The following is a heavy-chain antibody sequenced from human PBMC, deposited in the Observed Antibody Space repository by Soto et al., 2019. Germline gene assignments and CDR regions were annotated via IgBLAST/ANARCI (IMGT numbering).Heavy chain of an antibody. CDR3: ARHGRGNDVVKYYYYGMDV. J-gene: IGHJ6*02. CDR2: MYYSGTT. Sequence: QLQLQESGPGLVTPSETLSLTCAVSGGSISSSIYFWGWIRQPPGEGLEWIGSMYYSGTTSYNPSRKTRVSISIDTAKNQFSLRLSSVTAADTAVYYCARHGRGNDVVKYYYYGMDVWGQGTTVTVSS. D-gene: IGHD2-15*01. V-gene: IGHV4-39*01. CDR1: GGSISSSIYF.